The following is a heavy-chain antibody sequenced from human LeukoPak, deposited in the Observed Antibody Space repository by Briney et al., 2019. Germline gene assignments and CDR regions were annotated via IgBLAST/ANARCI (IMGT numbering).Heavy chain of an antibody. CDR1: GFTFSSYE. CDR3: AELGITMIGGV. D-gene: IGHD3-10*02. CDR2: IRSGGSTI. Sequence: PGGSLRLSCAASGFTFSSYEMNWVRQAPGKGLEWVSFIRSGGSTIYYADSVKGRFTISRDNAKNSLYLQMNSLRAEDTAVYYCAELGITMIGGVWGKGTTVTISS. J-gene: IGHJ6*04. V-gene: IGHV3-48*03.